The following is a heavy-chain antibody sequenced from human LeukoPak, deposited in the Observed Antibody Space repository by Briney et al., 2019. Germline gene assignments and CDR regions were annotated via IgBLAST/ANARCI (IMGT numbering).Heavy chain of an antibody. CDR2: INPNSGGT. D-gene: IGHD6-6*01. V-gene: IGHV1-2*02. CDR3: ARDRRNWFDP. Sequence: ASVKVSCKASGYTFTGYYMHWVRQAPGKGLDGMGWINPNSGGTNYAQKFQGRVTMTRDTSISAAYMELSRLRSDDTAVYYCARDRRNWFDPWGQGTLVTVSS. J-gene: IGHJ5*02. CDR1: GYTFTGYY.